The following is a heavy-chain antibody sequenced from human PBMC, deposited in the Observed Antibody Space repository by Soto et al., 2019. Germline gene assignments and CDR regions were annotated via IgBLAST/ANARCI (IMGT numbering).Heavy chain of an antibody. CDR3: ARGGGVYYFDY. CDR2: IYYSGIT. J-gene: IGHJ4*02. Sequence: PSETLSLTCTVYGGSISSYYWSWIRQPPGKGLEWIGYIYYSGITDYNPSLKRRVTISVDTSKSQFSLKLSSVTAADTAVYYCARGGGVYYFDYWGQGTLVTVSS. V-gene: IGHV4-59*01. D-gene: IGHD2-8*02. CDR1: GGSISSYY.